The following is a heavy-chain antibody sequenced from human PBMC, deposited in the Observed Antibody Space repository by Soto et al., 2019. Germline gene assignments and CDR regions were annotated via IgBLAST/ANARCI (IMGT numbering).Heavy chain of an antibody. CDR2: MTPNSGNT. V-gene: IGHV1-8*01. J-gene: IGHJ6*02. CDR1: GYTFTSYD. CDR3: TGEKSYGMDA. Sequence: QVQLVQSGAEVKKPGASVKVSCKASGYTFTSYDINWVRQATGQGLEWMGWMTPNSGNTGYAQKSQGRVTMTRNTSISPAYMELSSMRSEDTAMYYCTGEKSYGMDAWGQGTTVTVSS.